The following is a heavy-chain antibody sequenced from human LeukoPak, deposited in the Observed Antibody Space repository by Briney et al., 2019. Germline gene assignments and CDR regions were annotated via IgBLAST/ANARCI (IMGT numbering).Heavy chain of an antibody. J-gene: IGHJ6*03. V-gene: IGHV3-73*01. CDR1: GFSFSGSA. CDR3: ASTEVYLHYMDV. CDR2: IRSKANSYAT. Sequence: PGGSLRLSCAASGFSFSGSAMYWVRQASGKGLEWVGRIRSKANSYATAYAASVKGRFTISRDDSKNTAYLQMNSLKTEDTAVYYCASTEVYLHYMDVWGKGTTVTVSS. D-gene: IGHD1-14*01.